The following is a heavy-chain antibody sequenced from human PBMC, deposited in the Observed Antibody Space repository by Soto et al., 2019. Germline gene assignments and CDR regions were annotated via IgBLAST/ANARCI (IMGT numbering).Heavy chain of an antibody. CDR3: AKLACTYCVGPGRDSAIY. V-gene: IGHV3-23*01. Sequence: RGSLRRSWAASTCTCRSYSLSWVRQAPGKGLEWVSSISGSGDITYYADSVRGRFIISRDNSKNALYLQMNSLRAEDTAIFYCAKLACTYCVGPGRDSAIYSRQRSLVTV. D-gene: IGHD2-21*01. J-gene: IGHJ4*02. CDR2: ISGSGDIT. CDR1: TCTCRSYS.